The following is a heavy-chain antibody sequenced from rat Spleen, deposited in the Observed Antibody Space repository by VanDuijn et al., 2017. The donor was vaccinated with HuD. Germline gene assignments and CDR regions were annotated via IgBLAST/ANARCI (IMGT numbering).Heavy chain of an antibody. CDR1: GFTFSDYF. V-gene: IGHV5-29*01. D-gene: IGHD1-11*01. J-gene: IGHJ2*01. CDR2: ISYDGDNT. Sequence: EVQLMESGGGLVQPGRSLKLSCAASGFTFSDYFMAWVRQAPTKGLEWVATISYDGDNTYYRDSVKGRFTISRDNAKSTLYLQMDSLRSEDTATYYCARRTYGDYWGQGVMVAVSS. CDR3: ARRTYGDY.